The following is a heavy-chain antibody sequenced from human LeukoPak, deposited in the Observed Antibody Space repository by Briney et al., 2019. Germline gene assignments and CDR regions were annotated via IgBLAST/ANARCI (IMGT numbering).Heavy chain of an antibody. CDR1: GYTFTSCG. CDR2: ISAYNGNT. Sequence: ASVKVSCKASGYTFTSCGISWVRQAPGQGLEWMGWISAYNGNTNYAQKLQGRVTMTTDTSTSTAYMELRSLRSDDTAVYYCARNNNNYDIRKTYYYYYMDVWGKGTTVTVSS. J-gene: IGHJ6*03. D-gene: IGHD1-1*01. V-gene: IGHV1-18*01. CDR3: ARNNNNYDIRKTYYYYYMDV.